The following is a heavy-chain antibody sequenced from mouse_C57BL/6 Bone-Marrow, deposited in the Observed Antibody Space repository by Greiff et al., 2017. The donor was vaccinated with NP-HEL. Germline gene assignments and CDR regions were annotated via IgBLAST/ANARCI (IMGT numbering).Heavy chain of an antibody. V-gene: IGHV1-22*01. CDR2: INPNNGGT. D-gene: IGHD2-5*01. CDR1: GYTFTDYN. J-gene: IGHJ3*01. CDR3: ARPPYYSNYVWFAY. Sequence: EVTLQESGPELVKPGASVKMSCKASGYTFTDYNMHWVKQSHGKSLEWIGYINPNNGGTSYNQKFKGKATLTVNKSSSTAYMELRSLTSEDSAVYYCARPPYYSNYVWFAYWGQGTLVTVSA.